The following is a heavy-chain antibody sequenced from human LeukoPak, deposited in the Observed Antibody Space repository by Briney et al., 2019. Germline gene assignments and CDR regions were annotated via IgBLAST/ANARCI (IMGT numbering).Heavy chain of an antibody. Sequence: GGSLRLSCAASGFTFSNSWMTWVRQAPGKGLEWVANIKQDGSEKYYVDSVKGRFTISRDNAKNSLYLQMNSLRVEDTAVYYCARVGPRIATRQALDYWGQGTLVTVSS. J-gene: IGHJ4*02. CDR2: IKQDGSEK. D-gene: IGHD6-6*01. V-gene: IGHV3-7*01. CDR3: ARVGPRIATRQALDY. CDR1: GFTFSNSW.